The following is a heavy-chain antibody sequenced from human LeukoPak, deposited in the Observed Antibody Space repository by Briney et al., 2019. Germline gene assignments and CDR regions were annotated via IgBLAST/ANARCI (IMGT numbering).Heavy chain of an antibody. V-gene: IGHV1-2*02. CDR2: INPNSGGT. CDR3: ARDGETNDFWSPYVPLVFDY. Sequence: ASVNVSCKASGYTFTNYYIHWVRQAPGQGLEWMGGINPNSGGTIYAQKFQGRVTVTRDTSLTTAYMELSRLRSDDTAVYYCARDGETNDFWSPYVPLVFDYWGQGTLVTASS. J-gene: IGHJ4*02. CDR1: GYTFTNYY. D-gene: IGHD3-3*01.